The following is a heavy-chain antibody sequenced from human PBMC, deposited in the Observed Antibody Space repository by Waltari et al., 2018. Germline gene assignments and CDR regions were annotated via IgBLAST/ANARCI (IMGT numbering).Heavy chain of an antibody. Sequence: GTNYAQKFQGRVTMTRDTSISTAYMELSRLRSDDTAVYYCARAGTGDTDVLLWGQGTMVTVSS. J-gene: IGHJ3*01. CDR3: ARAGTGDTDVLL. V-gene: IGHV1-2*02. CDR2: GT. D-gene: IGHD7-27*01.